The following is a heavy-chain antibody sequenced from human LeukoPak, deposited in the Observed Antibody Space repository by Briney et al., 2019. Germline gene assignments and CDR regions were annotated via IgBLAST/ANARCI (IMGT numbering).Heavy chain of an antibody. J-gene: IGHJ4*02. CDR3: ARQLYGSDY. V-gene: IGHV4-34*01. CDR2: VNHSGYT. D-gene: IGHD4-17*01. CDR1: GVSSSTYY. Sequence: PSETLSLTCDVSGVSSSTYYWSWIRQSPEKGLEWIGEVNHSGYTNYNPSLKGRVTISVDTSKNQISLKLSSVTAADTAVYYCARQLYGSDYWGQGTLVTVSS.